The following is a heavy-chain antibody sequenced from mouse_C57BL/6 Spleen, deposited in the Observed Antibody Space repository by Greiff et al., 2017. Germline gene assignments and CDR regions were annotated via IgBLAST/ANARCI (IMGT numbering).Heavy chain of an antibody. J-gene: IGHJ4*01. CDR3: ARTAGYYGSSYDYAMDY. CDR1: GYTFTDYY. CDR2: IFPGSGST. V-gene: IGHV1-75*01. Sequence: QVQLKESGPELVKPGASVKISCKASGYTFTDYYINWVKQRPGQGLEWIGWIFPGSGSTYYHEKFKGKATLTVDKSSSTAYMLLSSLTSEDSAVYFCARTAGYYGSSYDYAMDYWGQGTSVTVSS. D-gene: IGHD1-1*01.